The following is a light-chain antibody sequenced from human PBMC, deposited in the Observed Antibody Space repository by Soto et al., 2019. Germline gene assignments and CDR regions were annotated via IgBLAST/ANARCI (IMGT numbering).Light chain of an antibody. CDR2: EVS. V-gene: IGLV2-14*01. CDR1: SSDVGGYNY. J-gene: IGLJ3*02. CDR3: SSYTTSSTHWV. Sequence: QSALTRPAPVSGSPGQSITISCTGTSSDVGGYNYVSWYQQHPGKAPKLMIYEVSNRPSGVSNRFSGSKSGNTASLTISGLQAEDEADYYCSSYTTSSTHWVFGGGTKLTVL.